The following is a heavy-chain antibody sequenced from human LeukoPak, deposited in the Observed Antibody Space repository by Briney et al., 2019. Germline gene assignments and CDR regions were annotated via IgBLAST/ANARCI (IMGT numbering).Heavy chain of an antibody. CDR2: ISYEGSNK. V-gene: IGHV3-30-3*01. CDR3: ARDGTDTAMVTGYFDY. Sequence: GGSLRLSCAASGFTFSSYAMHWVRQAPGKGLEWVAVISYEGSNKYYADSVKGRFTISRDNSKNTLYLQVNSLRAEDTAVYYCARDGTDTAMVTGYFDYWGQGTLVTVSP. CDR1: GFTFSSYA. J-gene: IGHJ4*02. D-gene: IGHD5-18*01.